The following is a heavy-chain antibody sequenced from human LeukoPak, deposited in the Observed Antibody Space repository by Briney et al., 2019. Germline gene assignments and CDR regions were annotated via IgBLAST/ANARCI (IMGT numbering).Heavy chain of an antibody. V-gene: IGHV3-30*03. J-gene: IGHJ4*02. CDR2: ISYDGSNK. CDR1: GFTFSSYG. Sequence: GGSLRLSCAASGFTFSSYGMHWVRQAPGKGLEWVAVISYDGSNKYYADSVKGRFTISRDNSKNTLYLQMNSLRAEDTAVYYCLTDHFDYWGQGTLVTVSS. CDR3: LTDHFDY. D-gene: IGHD4-11*01.